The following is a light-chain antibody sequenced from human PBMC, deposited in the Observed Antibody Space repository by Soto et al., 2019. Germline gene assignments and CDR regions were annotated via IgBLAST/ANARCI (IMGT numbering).Light chain of an antibody. CDR2: GAS. V-gene: IGKV3-15*01. Sequence: EIVMTQSPATLSVSPGARATLSCRASQSVSSNLAWYQQKPGQAPRLLIYGASTRATGIPARFSGSGSGTELTITISSLQSEDFAVYDGQQYNNWPWTFGQGTKVDI. J-gene: IGKJ1*01. CDR1: QSVSSN. CDR3: QQYNNWPWT.